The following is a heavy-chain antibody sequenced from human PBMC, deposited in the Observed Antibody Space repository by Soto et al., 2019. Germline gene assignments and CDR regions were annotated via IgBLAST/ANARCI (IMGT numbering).Heavy chain of an antibody. Sequence: AGESLKISCRTSGYRFTSYWIAWVRQMPGKGLEWMGIIFPSDSDTRYSPSFQGQVTISADRSTSTVFLQWASLKASDTAVYFCARKDKSGYFNWFDPWGQGTLGTVS. CDR3: ARKDKSGYFNWFDP. CDR1: GYRFTSYW. V-gene: IGHV5-51*01. CDR2: IFPSDSDT. J-gene: IGHJ5*02. D-gene: IGHD3-22*01.